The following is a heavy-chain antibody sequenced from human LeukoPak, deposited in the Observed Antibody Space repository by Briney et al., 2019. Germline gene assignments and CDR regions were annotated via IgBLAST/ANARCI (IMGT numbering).Heavy chain of an antibody. J-gene: IGHJ4*02. D-gene: IGHD6-19*01. V-gene: IGHV3-21*01. CDR3: AREEDPAVAGPDY. CDR1: GFTFSSYS. Sequence: GGSLRLSCAASGFTFSSYSMNWVRQAPGKGLEWVSSISSSSSYIYYADSVKGRFTISRDNAKNSLYLQMNSLRAEDTAVYYCAREEDPAVAGPDYWGQGTLVTVSS. CDR2: ISSSSSYI.